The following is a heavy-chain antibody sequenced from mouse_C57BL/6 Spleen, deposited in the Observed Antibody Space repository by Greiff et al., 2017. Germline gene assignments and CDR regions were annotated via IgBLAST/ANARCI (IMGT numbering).Heavy chain of an antibody. CDR1: GYSITSGYY. CDR2: ISYDGSN. J-gene: IGHJ4*01. D-gene: IGHD2-5*01. V-gene: IGHV3-6*01. CDR3: ARDYYSNYEEDYAMDY. Sequence: EVQLQESGPGLVKPSQSLSLTCSVTGYSITSGYYWNWIRQFPGNKLEWMGYISYDGSNNYNPSLKNRISITRDTSKNQFFLKLNSVTTEDTATYYCARDYYSNYEEDYAMDYWGQGTSVTVSS.